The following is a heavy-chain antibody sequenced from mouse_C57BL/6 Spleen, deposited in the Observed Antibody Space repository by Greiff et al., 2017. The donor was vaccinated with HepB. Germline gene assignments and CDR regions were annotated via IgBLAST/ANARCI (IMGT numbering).Heavy chain of an antibody. CDR3: ARSRRSTWFAY. CDR2: FHPNSGST. CDR1: GYTFTSYS. D-gene: IGHD1-1*01. V-gene: IGHV1-64*01. J-gene: IGHJ3*01. Sequence: QVQLQQPGAELVKPGASVKLSCKASGYTFTSYSMHWVKQRPGQGLEWIGMFHPNSGSTNYNEKFKSKATLTVDKSSSTAYMQLSSLTSEDSAVYYCARSRRSTWFAYWGQGTLVTVAA.